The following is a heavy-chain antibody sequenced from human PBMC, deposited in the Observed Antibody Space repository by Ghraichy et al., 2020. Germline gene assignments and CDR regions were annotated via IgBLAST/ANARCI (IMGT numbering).Heavy chain of an antibody. CDR2: INPSGGST. V-gene: IGHV1-46*01. D-gene: IGHD2-2*01. CDR3: ARARDPFVHLYQLLIGDAFDI. Sequence: ASVKVSCKASGYTFTSYYMHWVRQAPGQGLEWMGIINPSGGSTNYAQKFQGRVTMTRDTSTSTVYMDLSSLRSEDTAVYYCARARDPFVHLYQLLIGDAFDIWGQGTMVTVSS. J-gene: IGHJ3*02. CDR1: GYTFTSYY.